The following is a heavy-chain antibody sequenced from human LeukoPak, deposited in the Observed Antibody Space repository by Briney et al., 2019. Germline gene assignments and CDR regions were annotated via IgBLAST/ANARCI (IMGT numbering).Heavy chain of an antibody. J-gene: IGHJ4*02. CDR2: ISWNSGSI. CDR1: GFTFDDYA. CDR3: VRDAWFGESRA. D-gene: IGHD3-10*01. V-gene: IGHV3-9*01. Sequence: GGSLRLSCAASGFTFDDYAMHWVRQAPGKGLEWVSGISWNSGSIGYADSVKGRFTISRDNAKNSAYLQMNSLRVEDTAMYYCVRDAWFGESRAGGQGTLVTVSP.